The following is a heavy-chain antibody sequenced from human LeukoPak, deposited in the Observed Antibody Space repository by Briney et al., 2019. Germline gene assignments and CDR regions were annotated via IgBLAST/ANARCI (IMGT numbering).Heavy chain of an antibody. D-gene: IGHD2-8*02. CDR3: ERNICTVASGAGHYWFDP. Sequence: SEILSLTCTVSGGSISSSSYYWDWIRQSPGKGLEWIGSIYYSGSTDYNPSLKSRVTISVETSKNQFSLRLRPVTATATDVYACERNICTVASGAGHYWFDPWGQGTLVTVSS. CDR2: IYYSGST. CDR1: GGSISSSSYY. V-gene: IGHV4-39*01. J-gene: IGHJ5*02.